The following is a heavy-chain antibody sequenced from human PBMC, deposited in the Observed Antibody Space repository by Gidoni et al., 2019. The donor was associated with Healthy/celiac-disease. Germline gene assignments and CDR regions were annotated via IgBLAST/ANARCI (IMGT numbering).Heavy chain of an antibody. CDR1: GYTFPSSD. Sequence: QVQLLQSGAEVKKPGASVKVSCRASGYTFPSSDISWVRQAAGQGLVWMGWMNPNSGNTCFAQKFQGRVTMTRDTSISTAYMELSSLRSEDTAMYYCARGGGSLDFWGQGTLVTVSS. J-gene: IGHJ4*02. D-gene: IGHD2-15*01. V-gene: IGHV1-8*01. CDR3: ARGGGSLDF. CDR2: MNPNSGNT.